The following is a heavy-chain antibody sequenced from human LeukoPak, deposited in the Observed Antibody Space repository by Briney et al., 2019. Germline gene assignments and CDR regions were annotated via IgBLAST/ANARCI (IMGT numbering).Heavy chain of an antibody. CDR1: GFTFSSYA. Sequence: GGSLRLSCAASGFTFSSYAMSWVRQAPGKGLEWVSAISGSGGSTYYADSVKGRFTIPRDNPKNTLYLQMNSLRAEDTAVYYCANEVGSIVGANWGQGTLVTVSS. CDR3: ANEVGSIVGAN. J-gene: IGHJ1*01. V-gene: IGHV3-23*01. D-gene: IGHD1-26*01. CDR2: ISGSGGST.